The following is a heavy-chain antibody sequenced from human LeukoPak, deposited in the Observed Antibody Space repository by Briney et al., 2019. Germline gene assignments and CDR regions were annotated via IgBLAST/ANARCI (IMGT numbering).Heavy chain of an antibody. Sequence: PGGSLRLSCAASGFTFSSYWMSWIRQPPGKGLEWIGYIYYSGSTNYNPSLKSRVTISVDTSKNQFSLKLSSVTAADTAVYYCARGPNEPNFDYWGQGTLVTVSS. V-gene: IGHV4-59*01. CDR2: IYYSGST. CDR1: GFTFSSYW. CDR3: ARGPNEPNFDY. J-gene: IGHJ4*02. D-gene: IGHD1-1*01.